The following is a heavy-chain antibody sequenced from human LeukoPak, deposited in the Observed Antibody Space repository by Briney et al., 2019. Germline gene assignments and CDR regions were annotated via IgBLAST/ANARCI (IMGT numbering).Heavy chain of an antibody. CDR3: VYGSGSYYPDFDY. D-gene: IGHD3-10*01. CDR1: GGSFSGYY. V-gene: IGHV4-34*01. CDR2: INHSGST. Sequence: SETLSLSCAVYGGSFSGYYWSWMRQPPGKGLEWIGEINHSGSTNYNPSLKSRVTISVDTSKNQFSLKLSSLTAADTAVYYCVYGSGSYYPDFDYWGQGTLVTVSS. J-gene: IGHJ4*02.